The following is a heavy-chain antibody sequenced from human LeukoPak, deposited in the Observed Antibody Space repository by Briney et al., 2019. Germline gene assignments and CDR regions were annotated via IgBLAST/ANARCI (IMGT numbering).Heavy chain of an antibody. Sequence: GGSLRLSCAASGFTFSSYAMNWVRQAPGKGLERLSYISTSGTTIYYADSVKGRFTISRDNAKNSLYLQMNSLRDGDTAVYYCARDGTTDFYYGMDDWGQGTTVTVS. V-gene: IGHV3-48*02. CDR1: GFTFSSYA. D-gene: IGHD1-1*01. CDR3: ARDGTTDFYYGMDD. J-gene: IGHJ6*02. CDR2: ISTSGTTI.